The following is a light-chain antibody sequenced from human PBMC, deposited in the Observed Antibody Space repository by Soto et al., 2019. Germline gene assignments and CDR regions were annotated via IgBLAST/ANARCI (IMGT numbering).Light chain of an antibody. J-gene: IGKJ4*01. CDR3: MQTIKTPRT. CDR1: QSLLHSSGHNC. Sequence: DIVMTQSPLSLPVTPGEPASISCRSSQSLLHSSGHNCLDWFLQKPGQSPQLLIYFGSIRASGVPDRFSGSGSGTDFTLKISRVEAEDVGIYYCMQTIKTPRTFGGGTKVEIK. CDR2: FGS. V-gene: IGKV2-28*01.